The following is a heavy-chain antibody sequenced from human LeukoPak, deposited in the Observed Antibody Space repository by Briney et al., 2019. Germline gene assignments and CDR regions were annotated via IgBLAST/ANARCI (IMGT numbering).Heavy chain of an antibody. D-gene: IGHD2-2*01. CDR1: GFTFSSYS. CDR2: ISSSSSYI. V-gene: IGHV3-21*01. Sequence: GGSLRLSCAASGFTFSSYSMNWVRQAPGKGLEWVSSISSSSSYIYYADSVKGRFTISRDNAKNSLYLQMNSLRAEDTAVYYCARRWDIVVVPAAESYNWFDPWGQGTLVTVSS. CDR3: ARRWDIVVVPAAESYNWFDP. J-gene: IGHJ5*02.